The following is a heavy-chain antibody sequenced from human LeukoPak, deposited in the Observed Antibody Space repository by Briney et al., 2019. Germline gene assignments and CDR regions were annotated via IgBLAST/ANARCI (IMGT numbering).Heavy chain of an antibody. CDR1: GFTFSSYG. Sequence: GRSLRLSCAASGFTFSSYGMHWVRQAPGKGLVWVAVIWYGGSNTYCADSVKGRFTISRDNSKNTLYLQMNSLRAEDTAVYYWARDSSSYYFDYWGQGALVTVSS. V-gene: IGHV3-33*01. J-gene: IGHJ4*02. D-gene: IGHD3-22*01. CDR2: IWYGGSNT. CDR3: ARDSSSYYFDY.